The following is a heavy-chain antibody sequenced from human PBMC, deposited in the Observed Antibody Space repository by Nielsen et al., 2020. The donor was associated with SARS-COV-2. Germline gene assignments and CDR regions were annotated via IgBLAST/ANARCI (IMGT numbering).Heavy chain of an antibody. CDR3: AREHFVGGLGIVVVISTILDY. CDR1: GYTFTSYY. Sequence: ASVKVSCKASGYTFTSYYMHWVRQAPGQGLEWMGIINPSGGSTSYAQKFQGRVTMTRDTSTSTVYMELSGLRSEDTAVYYCAREHFVGGLGIVVVISTILDYWGQGTLVTVSS. D-gene: IGHD3-22*01. J-gene: IGHJ4*02. V-gene: IGHV1-46*01. CDR2: INPSGGST.